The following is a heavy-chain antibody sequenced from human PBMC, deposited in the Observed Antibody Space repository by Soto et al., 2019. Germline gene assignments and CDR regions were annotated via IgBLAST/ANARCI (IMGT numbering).Heavy chain of an antibody. CDR3: SRSLAIDFDS. CDR2: IRRIAYGGTT. V-gene: IGHV3-49*04. CDR1: GFNFAAYT. J-gene: IGHJ4*02. Sequence: GGSLRLSCSASGFNFAAYTMSWVRLTPGKGLEWVGFIRRIAYGGTTDYAASVKGRFTISRDDSRKIVYLQMSRLKIEDTGVYYCSRSLAIDFDSWGQGTLVTVSS.